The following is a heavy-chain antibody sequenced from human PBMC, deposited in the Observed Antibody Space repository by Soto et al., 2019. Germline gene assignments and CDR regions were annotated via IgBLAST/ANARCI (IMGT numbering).Heavy chain of an antibody. V-gene: IGHV4-59*08. CDR2: FYYTGST. J-gene: IGHJ5*02. Sequence: SETLSLTCTVSGGSISNYYWSWIRQPPGKGLEWIAYFYYTGSTNYNPSLRSRVTISVDTSKNQFSLKLSSVTAADTAVYYCAKYYYDSNTYFYRWFDPWGQGTLVT. CDR3: AKYYYDSNTYFYRWFDP. CDR1: GGSISNYY. D-gene: IGHD3-22*01.